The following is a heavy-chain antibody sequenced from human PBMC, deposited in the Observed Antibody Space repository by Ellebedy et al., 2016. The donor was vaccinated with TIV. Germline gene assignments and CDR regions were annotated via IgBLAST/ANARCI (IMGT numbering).Heavy chain of an antibody. J-gene: IGHJ4*02. Sequence: GESLKISCAASGFAFSVNWMSWVRQAPGKGLELVAKIKEDGSLKFYVDAVKGRFAISRDNAKNSLYLQMNSLRAEDTAVYYCAKWWGSTPQLDYWGQGTPVTVSS. V-gene: IGHV3-7*03. CDR2: IKEDGSLK. CDR1: GFAFSVNW. CDR3: AKWWGSTPQLDY. D-gene: IGHD2-21*01.